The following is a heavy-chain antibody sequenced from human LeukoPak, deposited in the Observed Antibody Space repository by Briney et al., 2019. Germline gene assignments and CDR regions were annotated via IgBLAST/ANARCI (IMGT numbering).Heavy chain of an antibody. J-gene: IGHJ4*02. V-gene: IGHV3-30-3*01. CDR1: GFTFSSYT. CDR2: ISYDGSNK. CDR3: ARDGYSGGNCHNFRY. D-gene: IGHD2-15*01. Sequence: PGRSLRLSCAASGFTFSSYTMHWVRQAPGKGLEWVAIISYDGSNKYYADSVKGRFTISRDNSKNTLYLQMNSLRVEDTAVYYCARDGYSGGNCHNFRYWGQGTLVTVSS.